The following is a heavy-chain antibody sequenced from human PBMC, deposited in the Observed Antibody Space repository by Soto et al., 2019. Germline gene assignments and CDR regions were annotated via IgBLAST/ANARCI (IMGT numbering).Heavy chain of an antibody. CDR3: ARADYYDRSGYLLPCGY. V-gene: IGHV1-8*01. J-gene: IGHJ4*02. CDR2: MNPNSGNT. CDR1: GYTFTSYD. Sequence: QVQLVQSGAEVKKPGASVKVSCKASGYTFTSYDINWVRQATGQGLEWMGWMNPNSGNTGYAQKFQGRVTMPRNTSISTASMELSSLRSEDTAVYYCARADYYDRSGYLLPCGYWGQGTLVTVSS. D-gene: IGHD3-22*01.